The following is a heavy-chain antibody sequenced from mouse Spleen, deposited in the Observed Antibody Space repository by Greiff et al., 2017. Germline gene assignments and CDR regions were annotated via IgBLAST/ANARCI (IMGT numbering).Heavy chain of an antibody. CDR1: GYTFTDYY. CDR2: INPNNGGT. V-gene: IGHV1-26*01. CDR3: ARSLYYYGSSLYWYFDV. D-gene: IGHD1-1*01. J-gene: IGHJ1*01. Sequence: EVQLQQSGPELVKPGASVKISCKASGYTFTDYYMNWVKQSHGKSLEWIGDINPNNGGTSYNQKFKGKATLTVDKSSSTAYMELRSLTSEDSAVYYCARSLYYYGSSLYWYFDVWGAGTTVTVSS.